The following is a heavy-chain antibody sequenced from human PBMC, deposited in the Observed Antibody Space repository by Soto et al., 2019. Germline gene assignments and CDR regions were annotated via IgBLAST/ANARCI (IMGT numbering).Heavy chain of an antibody. CDR3: AIKDYDIVGSAS. Sequence: EVQLVESGGGLVLPGRSLTLSCVASGFNFQNYAMQWVRQVPGKGLEWVSGINWSTGTTGYADTVKGRFRLSRDNARNSLYLEMNSLRVEATVFYYWAIKDYDIVGSASWCPGTLVTVSS. CDR2: INWSTGTT. D-gene: IGHD3-16*01. J-gene: IGHJ5*02. V-gene: IGHV3-9*01. CDR1: GFNFQNYA.